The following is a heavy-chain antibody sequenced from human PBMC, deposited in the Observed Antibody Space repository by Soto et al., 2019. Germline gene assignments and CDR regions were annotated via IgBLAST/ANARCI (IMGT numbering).Heavy chain of an antibody. V-gene: IGHV3-53*02. CDR2: IYSAGIT. CDR1: GFIVSSSS. D-gene: IGHD6-13*01. J-gene: IGHJ4*02. Sequence: DVQQVETGGGLIQPGGFLRLSCAASGFIVSSSSMSWVRQAPGKGLEWVSVIYSAGITYYADSVMGRFTISSDNSKNTLYLQMNRPSAEDTAVYCCARCSGWYGQCYFDCWGQGTLVTVSS. CDR3: ARCSGWYGQCYFDC.